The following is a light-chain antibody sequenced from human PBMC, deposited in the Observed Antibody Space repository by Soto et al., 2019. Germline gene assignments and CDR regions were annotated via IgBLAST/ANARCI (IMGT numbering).Light chain of an antibody. J-gene: IGKJ4*01. CDR3: QQLNSYPVT. Sequence: DIQLTQSPSFLSASVGDRVTITCRASQGISSYLAWYQQKPGKAPKLLLYATSTLQSVFPSRFSGSGSGAEFTLTITSLQPEDIATYYCQQLNSYPVTFGGGTKVEIK. CDR1: QGISSY. CDR2: ATS. V-gene: IGKV1-9*01.